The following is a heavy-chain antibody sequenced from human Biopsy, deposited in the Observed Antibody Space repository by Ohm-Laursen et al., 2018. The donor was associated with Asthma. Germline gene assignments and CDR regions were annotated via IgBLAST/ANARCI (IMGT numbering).Heavy chain of an antibody. Sequence: GASVMFSCKASGYTFIGCHIHWMRQAPGQGLEWMGRINPNSGGTNYAQKFQGRVTMTRDTSISTAYMEVSRLRSDDTAVYYCARGQKSAGDRWFDPWGQGTLVTVSS. D-gene: IGHD6-13*01. V-gene: IGHV1-2*06. CDR3: ARGQKSAGDRWFDP. CDR1: GYTFIGCH. CDR2: INPNSGGT. J-gene: IGHJ5*02.